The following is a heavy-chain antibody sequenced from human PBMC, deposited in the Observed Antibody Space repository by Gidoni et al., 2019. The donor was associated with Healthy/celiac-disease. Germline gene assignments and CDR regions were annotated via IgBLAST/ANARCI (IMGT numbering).Heavy chain of an antibody. CDR2: IYYSWST. CDR3: ARHRVSGYDFVFPVGWFDP. Sequence: QLQLQESGPGLVKPSETLSLPCTISGGSISSSSSYWGWIRQPPGKGLEWIGSIYYSWSTYYNPSLKSRVTISVDTSKNQFSLKLSSVTAADTAVYYCARHRVSGYDFVFPVGWFDPWGQGTLVTVSS. D-gene: IGHD5-12*01. J-gene: IGHJ5*02. CDR1: GGSISSSSSY. V-gene: IGHV4-39*01.